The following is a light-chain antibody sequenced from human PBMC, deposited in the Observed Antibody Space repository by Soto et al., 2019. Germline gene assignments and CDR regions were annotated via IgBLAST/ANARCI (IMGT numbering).Light chain of an antibody. V-gene: IGKV1-39*01. J-gene: IGKJ1*01. Sequence: DIQMTQSPSSLSASVGDRVTITCRASRSISNYLNWYQQKSGKVPRLLIYAASSLQPGVPSRFSGTGTGTAFTLTITSLQPEDYAPYYCQQSYSVPRFGPGTRVDLK. CDR2: AAS. CDR1: RSISNY. CDR3: QQSYSVPR.